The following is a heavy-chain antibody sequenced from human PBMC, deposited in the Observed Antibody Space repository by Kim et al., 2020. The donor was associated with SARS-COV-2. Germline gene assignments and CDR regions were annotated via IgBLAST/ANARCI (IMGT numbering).Heavy chain of an antibody. J-gene: IGHJ4*02. D-gene: IGHD1-26*01. V-gene: IGHV3-21*01. CDR1: GFTFSGYA. CDR2: ISSRRGHI. Sequence: GESLKISRAASGFTFSGYAMNWVRQAPGEGLEWVSSISSRRGHIYYADSVKGRFTISRDNTNNSLFLQMNSLRAEDTALYYCARSGLVSGPDYWGQGTQV. CDR3: ARSGLVSGPDY.